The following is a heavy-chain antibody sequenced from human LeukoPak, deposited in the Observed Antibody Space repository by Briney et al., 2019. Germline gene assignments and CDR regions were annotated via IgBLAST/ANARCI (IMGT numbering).Heavy chain of an antibody. J-gene: IGHJ4*02. Sequence: PGGSLRLSCVTSGFTFDDYAMHWVRQAPGKGLEWVSGISWNSGSIGYADSVKGRFTISRDNAKNSLYLQMNSLRAEDTALYYCANLYYYGSGSSRPLGYWGPGTLVTVSS. D-gene: IGHD3-10*01. V-gene: IGHV3-9*01. CDR3: ANLYYYGSGSSRPLGY. CDR2: ISWNSGSI. CDR1: GFTFDDYA.